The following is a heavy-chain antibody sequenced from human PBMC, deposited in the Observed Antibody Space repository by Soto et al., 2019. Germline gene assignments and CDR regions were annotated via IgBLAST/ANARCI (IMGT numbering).Heavy chain of an antibody. D-gene: IGHD6-6*01. Sequence: QVQLVQSGAEGKKRGSSVKVSCKASGGTFSSYAISWVRQAPGQGLEWMGGIIPIFGTANYGQKFQGRVTITADESTSTAYMELSSLRSEDTAVYYCARGGASSIAARPCYYYYGMDVWGQGTTVTVSS. CDR2: IIPIFGTA. V-gene: IGHV1-69*01. CDR1: GGTFSSYA. CDR3: ARGGASSIAARPCYYYYGMDV. J-gene: IGHJ6*02.